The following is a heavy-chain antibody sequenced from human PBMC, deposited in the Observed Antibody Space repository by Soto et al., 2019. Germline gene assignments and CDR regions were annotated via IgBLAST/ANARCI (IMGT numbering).Heavy chain of an antibody. CDR2: IWYDGSNK. CDR3: ARGGYRYSGSYFDY. J-gene: IGHJ4*02. V-gene: IGHV3-33*01. D-gene: IGHD1-26*01. Sequence: ESGGGVVQPGRSLRLSCAASGFTFSSYGMHWVRQAPGKGLEWVAVIWYDGSNKYYADSVKGRFTISRDNSKNTLYLQMNSLRAEDTAVYYCARGGYRYSGSYFDYWGQGTLVTVSS. CDR1: GFTFSSYG.